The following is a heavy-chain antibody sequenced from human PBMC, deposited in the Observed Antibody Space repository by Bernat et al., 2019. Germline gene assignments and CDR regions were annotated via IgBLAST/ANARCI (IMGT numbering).Heavy chain of an antibody. V-gene: IGHV3-48*01. CDR1: GFTFSSYS. CDR2: ISSSSSTI. Sequence: EVQLVESGGGLVQPGGSLRLSCAASGFTFSSYSMNWVRQAPGKGLEWVSYISSSSSTIYYADSVKGRFTISRDNAKNSLYLQMNSLRAEDTAVYYCARDSRSGYDIYWYFDLWGRGTLVTVSS. D-gene: IGHD5-12*01. J-gene: IGHJ2*01. CDR3: ARDSRSGYDIYWYFDL.